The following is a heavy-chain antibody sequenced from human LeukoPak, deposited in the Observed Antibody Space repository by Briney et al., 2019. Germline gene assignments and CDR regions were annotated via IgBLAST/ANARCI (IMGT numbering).Heavy chain of an antibody. CDR1: GYTFTGYY. D-gene: IGHD6-13*01. CDR2: INPNSGGT. CDR3: ARDGVPGSYSPREAFDI. V-gene: IGHV1-2*02. Sequence: ASVKVSCKASGYTFTGYYMHWVRQAPGQGLEWMGWINPNSGGTNYAQKFQGRVTMTRDTSISTAYMELSRLRSDDTAVYYCARDGVPGSYSPREAFDIWGQGTMVTVSS. J-gene: IGHJ3*02.